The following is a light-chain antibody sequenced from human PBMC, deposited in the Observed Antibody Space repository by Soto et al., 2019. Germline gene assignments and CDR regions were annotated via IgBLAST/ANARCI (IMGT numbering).Light chain of an antibody. V-gene: IGKV3-20*01. CDR3: QHYGSSRWT. CDR1: QRVSSTY. CDR2: GAS. J-gene: IGKJ1*01. Sequence: EIVLTQSPGTLSLSPGERATLSCRASQRVSSTYLAWYQQKPVQAPRLLIYGASTRATGLPDRFSGSGTGTDFTLTISSMEPEDFALYYCQHYGSSRWTFGQGTKV.